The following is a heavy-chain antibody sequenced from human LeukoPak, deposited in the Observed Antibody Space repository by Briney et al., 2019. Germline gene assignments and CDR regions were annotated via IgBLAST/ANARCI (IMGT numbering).Heavy chain of an antibody. CDR2: MSGSGGST. D-gene: IGHD3-10*01. V-gene: IGHV3-23*01. J-gene: IGHJ4*02. Sequence: GGSLRLLCTASRFTFSSYAMSWAPHAPGKALEWVSAMSGSGGSTYYADSVKGRFTISRDDSKNTLYLQMNSLRAEDTAVYYCAKAYYYGSGSYQPFDYWGQGALVTVSS. CDR3: AKAYYYGSGSYQPFDY. CDR1: RFTFSSYA.